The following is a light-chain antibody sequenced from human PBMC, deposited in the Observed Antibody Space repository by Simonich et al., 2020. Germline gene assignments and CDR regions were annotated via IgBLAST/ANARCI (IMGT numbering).Light chain of an antibody. Sequence: DIQMTQSPSSLSASVGDRVTITCRASQSISSYINWYKQKPGKAPKLLIYAASSLQRGVPSRFSGSGSGTDFTLTISSLQPEDFATYYCQQSYSTLSLTFGQGTRLEIK. CDR3: QQSYSTLSLT. V-gene: IGKV1-39*01. J-gene: IGKJ5*01. CDR2: AAS. CDR1: QSISSY.